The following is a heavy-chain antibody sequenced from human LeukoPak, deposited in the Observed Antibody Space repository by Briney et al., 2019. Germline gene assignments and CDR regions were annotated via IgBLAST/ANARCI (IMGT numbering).Heavy chain of an antibody. J-gene: IGHJ4*02. V-gene: IGHV3-74*01. Sequence: GGSLKLSCVASGFAFSHHYMDWVRQAPGKGLVWVSRIDIDGNTNYADSVKGRFTISRDNTKDTVYLQMNSLRAEDTAVYYCARDLNYNFDYWGQGALVTVSS. CDR1: GFAFSHHY. CDR3: ARDLNYNFDY. D-gene: IGHD5-24*01. CDR2: IDIDGNT.